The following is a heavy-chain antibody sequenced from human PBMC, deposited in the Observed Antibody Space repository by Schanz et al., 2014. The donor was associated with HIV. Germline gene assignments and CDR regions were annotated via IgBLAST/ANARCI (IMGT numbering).Heavy chain of an antibody. CDR1: GFTFNNYG. CDR3: AKDRNYYDDKYWGKGNYYYYYGMDV. D-gene: IGHD3-22*01. CDR2: ISYDGRNK. J-gene: IGHJ6*02. Sequence: QVQLVESGGGVVQPGRSLRLSCEASGFTFNNYGMHWVRQAPGKGLEWIGVISYDGRNKYFADSVKGRFTISRDNSKNTLYLQMKSPRAADTAVYYCAKDRNYYDDKYWGKGNYYYYYGMDVWGQGTTVIVSS. V-gene: IGHV3-30*18.